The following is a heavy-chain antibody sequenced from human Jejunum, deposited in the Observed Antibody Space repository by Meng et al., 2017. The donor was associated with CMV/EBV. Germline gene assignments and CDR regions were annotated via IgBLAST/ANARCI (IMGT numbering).Heavy chain of an antibody. CDR2: IYNYGGT. D-gene: IGHD2-2*01. V-gene: IGHV4-59*08. CDR3: VRHGDCSSGSCYYHWFDP. J-gene: IGHJ5*02. CDR1: GCSINTYS. Sequence: VQSGESGAGLVKPSETLSLSCSVSGCSINTYSWGWIRQSPGKGLEWIGNIYNYGGTYYNPSLKSRVTISTDTSKNEFSLRLKSVTAADTAVYYCVRHGDCSSGSCYYHWFDPWGQGSLVTVSS.